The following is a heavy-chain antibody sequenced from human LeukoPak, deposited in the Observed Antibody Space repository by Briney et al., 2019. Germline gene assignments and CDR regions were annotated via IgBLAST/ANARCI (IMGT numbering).Heavy chain of an antibody. CDR1: GEPFSDYY. V-gene: IGHV4-34*01. CDR2: IPHSGST. J-gene: IGHJ4*02. CDR3: ARNPDSDHFDY. D-gene: IGHD1-14*01. Sequence: SETLSLTCAVYGEPFSDYYWSWIRQPPGKGLEWIGEIPHSGSTNYNPSLKSRVTMSLDTSKNQFSLNLTSVTAADTAVYYCARNPDSDHFDYWGQGTLVTVSS.